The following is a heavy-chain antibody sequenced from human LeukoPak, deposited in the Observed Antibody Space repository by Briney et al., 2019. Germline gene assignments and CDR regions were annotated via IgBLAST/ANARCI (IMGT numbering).Heavy chain of an antibody. V-gene: IGHV1-18*01. D-gene: IGHD3-16*01. Sequence: ASMKVSCTASGYTFTSYGIIWVRQAPGQGLEWMGWISAYDGNTNYAQSLQGRVTTTTDTSTSTAYMELRSLRSDDTAVYYCARAPPGTIMMTDYWGQGTLITVSS. CDR2: ISAYDGNT. J-gene: IGHJ4*02. CDR3: ARAPPGTIMMTDY. CDR1: GYTFTSYG.